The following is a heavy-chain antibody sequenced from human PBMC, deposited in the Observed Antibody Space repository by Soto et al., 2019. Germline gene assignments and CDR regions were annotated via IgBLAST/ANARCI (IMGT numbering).Heavy chain of an antibody. CDR1: GFTFSSYA. J-gene: IGHJ3*02. Sequence: TGGSLRLSCAASGFTFSSYAMNWVRQAPGKGLEWVSVISGGGGGTYYADPVKGRFTISRDNSKNTLHLQMNNLRAEDTATYYCVKDKKYDILSAWDALDIWGHGTLVTVSS. V-gene: IGHV3-23*01. D-gene: IGHD3-9*01. CDR2: ISGGGGGT. CDR3: VKDKKYDILSAWDALDI.